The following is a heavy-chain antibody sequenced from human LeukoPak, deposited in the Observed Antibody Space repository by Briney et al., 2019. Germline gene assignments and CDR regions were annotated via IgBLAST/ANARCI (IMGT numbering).Heavy chain of an antibody. CDR2: ISGSGGST. J-gene: IGHJ4*02. CDR3: AKDHPKWELLPIDY. CDR1: GFTFSSYA. Sequence: GGSLRLSCAASGFTFSSYAMSWVRQAPGKGLEWVSAISGSGGSTYYADSVKGRFTISRGNSKNTLYLQMNSLRAEDTAVYYCAKDHPKWELLPIDYWGQGTLVTVSS. V-gene: IGHV3-23*01. D-gene: IGHD1-26*01.